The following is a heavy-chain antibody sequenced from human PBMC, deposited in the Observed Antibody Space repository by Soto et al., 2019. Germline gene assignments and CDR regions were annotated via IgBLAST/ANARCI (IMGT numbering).Heavy chain of an antibody. CDR1: GFTFSSYA. CDR3: AKGTFDSCTGSACYPFDY. V-gene: IGHV3-23*01. Sequence: GGSLRLSCAASGFTFSSYAMSWVRQAPGKGLECVSVVTGNGRDTAYADSVKGRFTISRDNSKNTLYLQMNNLRAEDTAVYFCAKGTFDSCTGSACYPFDYWGQGT. D-gene: IGHD2-8*02. CDR2: VTGNGRDT. J-gene: IGHJ4*02.